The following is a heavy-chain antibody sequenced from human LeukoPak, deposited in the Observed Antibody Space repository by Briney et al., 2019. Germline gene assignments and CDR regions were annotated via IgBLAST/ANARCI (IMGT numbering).Heavy chain of an antibody. CDR1: GFTFTNYW. D-gene: IGHD1-26*01. J-gene: IGHJ1*01. CDR3: VRDRGSGSSQTHEFFEH. Sequence: GGSLRLSCAASGFTFTNYWMSWVRQAPGKGLEWVAMIREDGGDIYYVGSVKGRFTISRDNTKNSLYLRMNSLRAEDTAMYYCVRDRGSGSSQTHEFFEHWGQGTLVTVSS. CDR2: IREDGGDI. V-gene: IGHV3-7*01.